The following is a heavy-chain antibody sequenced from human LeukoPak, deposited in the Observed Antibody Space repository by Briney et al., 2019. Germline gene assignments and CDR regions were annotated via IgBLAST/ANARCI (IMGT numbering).Heavy chain of an antibody. D-gene: IGHD6-19*01. Sequence: GGSLRLSCAASGFTFSSYAMSWVRHAPGKGLEWVSAISGSGGNTYYADSVKGRFTISRDNSKNTLYLQMNSLRAEDTAVYYCAKEQWLGQYFQHWGQGTLVTVSS. CDR1: GFTFSSYA. J-gene: IGHJ1*01. V-gene: IGHV3-23*01. CDR3: AKEQWLGQYFQH. CDR2: ISGSGGNT.